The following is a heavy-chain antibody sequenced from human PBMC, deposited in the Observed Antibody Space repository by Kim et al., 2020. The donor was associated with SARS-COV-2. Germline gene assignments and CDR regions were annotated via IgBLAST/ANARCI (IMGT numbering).Heavy chain of an antibody. CDR2: FGGDGSRT. CDR1: GFTFSNYA. D-gene: IGHD3-10*01. CDR3: AKAFFYGSGSNYQSFDY. Sequence: GGSLRLSCAASGFTFSNYAMSWVRQAPGKGLEWVSTFGGDGSRTYYVDSVKGRFTISRDNSKNTLSLQMNSLRAEDTAVYYCAKAFFYGSGSNYQSFDYWGQGTLVTVSS. V-gene: IGHV3-23*01. J-gene: IGHJ4*02.